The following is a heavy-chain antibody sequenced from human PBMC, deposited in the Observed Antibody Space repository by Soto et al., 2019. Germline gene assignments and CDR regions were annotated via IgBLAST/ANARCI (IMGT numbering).Heavy chain of an antibody. D-gene: IGHD2-2*03. Sequence: HPGGSLRLSCAASGFTVSSNYMSWVRQAPGKGLEWVSVIYSGGSTYYADSVKGRFTISRDNSKNTLYLQMNSLRAEDTAVYYRARESRGYCSSTSCSDPLDRYSYFDYWGQGTLVTVSS. CDR2: IYSGGST. CDR1: GFTVSSNY. V-gene: IGHV3-53*01. J-gene: IGHJ4*02. CDR3: ARESRGYCSSTSCSDPLDRYSYFDY.